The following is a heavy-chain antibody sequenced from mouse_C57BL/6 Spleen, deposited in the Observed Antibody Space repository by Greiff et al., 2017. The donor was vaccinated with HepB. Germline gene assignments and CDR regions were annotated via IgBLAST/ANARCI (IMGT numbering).Heavy chain of an antibody. V-gene: IGHV3-6*01. CDR3: ARDGLLRDYYAMDY. J-gene: IGHJ4*01. CDR1: GYSITSGYY. CDR2: ISYDGSN. Sequence: EVQLQESGPGLVKPSQSLSLTCSVTGYSITSGYYWNWIRQFPGNNLEWMGYISYDGSNNYNPSLKNRISITRDTSKNQFFLKLNSVTTEDTATYYCARDGLLRDYYAMDYWGQGTSVTVSS. D-gene: IGHD1-1*01.